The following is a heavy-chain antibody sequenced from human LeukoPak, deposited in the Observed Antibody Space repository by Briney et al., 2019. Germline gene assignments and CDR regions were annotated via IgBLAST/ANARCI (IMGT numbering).Heavy chain of an antibody. CDR3: AIPGYTYHFGFDC. V-gene: IGHV5-10-1*01. Sequence: GESLKISCKGSGYSFTNYWISWVRQMPGKGLEWTGRIDPSDSYTNYSPSFQGHVTISADKSISTAYLQWSSLKASDTAMYYCAIPGYTYHFGFDCWGQGTLVTVSS. D-gene: IGHD5-12*01. CDR1: GYSFTNYW. J-gene: IGHJ4*02. CDR2: IDPSDSYT.